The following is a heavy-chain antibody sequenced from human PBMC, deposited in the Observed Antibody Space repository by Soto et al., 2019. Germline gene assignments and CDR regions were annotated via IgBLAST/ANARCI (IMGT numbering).Heavy chain of an antibody. CDR2: INHSGST. CDR1: GGSFSGYY. CDR3: ARVYGTIFGVVADYYGMDV. J-gene: IGHJ6*02. Sequence: SETLSLTCAVYGGSFSGYYWTWIRQPPGKGLEWIGEINHSGSTNYNPSLKSRVTISVDTSKNQFSLKLSSVTASDTAMYYCARVYGTIFGVVADYYGMDVWGQGTTVTVSS. D-gene: IGHD3-3*01. V-gene: IGHV4-34*01.